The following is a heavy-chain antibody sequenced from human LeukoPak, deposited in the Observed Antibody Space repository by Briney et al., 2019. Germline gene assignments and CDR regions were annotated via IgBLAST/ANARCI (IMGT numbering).Heavy chain of an antibody. V-gene: IGHV3-21*01. J-gene: IGHJ4*02. CDR2: ISSSSSYI. CDR3: ARVARNMVRGVIIAYFDY. Sequence: GGSLRLSCAASGFTFSSYSMNWVRQAPGKGLEWVSSISSSSSYIYYADSVKGRFTISRDNAKNSLYLRMNSLRAEDTAVYYCARVARNMVRGVIIAYFDYWGQGTLVTVSS. CDR1: GFTFSSYS. D-gene: IGHD3-10*01.